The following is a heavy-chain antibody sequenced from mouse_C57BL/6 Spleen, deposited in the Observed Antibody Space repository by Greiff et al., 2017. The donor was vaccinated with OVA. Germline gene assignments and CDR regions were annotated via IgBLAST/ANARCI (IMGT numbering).Heavy chain of an antibody. D-gene: IGHD1-1*02. V-gene: IGHV1-54*01. J-gene: IGHJ2*01. CDR1: GYAFTNYL. CDR2: INPGSGGT. CDR3: ARSDGGGVDYFDY. Sequence: QVQLKQSGAELVRPGTSVKVSCKASGYAFTNYLIEWVKQRPGQGLEWIGVINPGSGGTNYNEKFKGKATLTADKSSSTAYMQLSSLTSEDSAVYFCARSDGGGVDYFDYWGQGTTLTVSS.